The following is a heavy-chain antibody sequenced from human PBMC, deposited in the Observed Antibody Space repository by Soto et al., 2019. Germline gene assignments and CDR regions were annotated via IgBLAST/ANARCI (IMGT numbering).Heavy chain of an antibody. CDR1: GFTFSSYA. CDR2: ISYDGSNK. J-gene: IGHJ4*02. Sequence: QVQLVESGGGVVQPGRSLRLSCAASGFTFSSYAMHWVRQAPGKGLEWVAVISYDGSNKYYADSVKGRFTISRDNSKNTLYLQMNSLRAEDTAVYYCARDRGDRLLAVAGTFDYWGQGTLVTVSS. CDR3: ARDRGDRLLAVAGTFDY. D-gene: IGHD6-19*01. V-gene: IGHV3-30-3*01.